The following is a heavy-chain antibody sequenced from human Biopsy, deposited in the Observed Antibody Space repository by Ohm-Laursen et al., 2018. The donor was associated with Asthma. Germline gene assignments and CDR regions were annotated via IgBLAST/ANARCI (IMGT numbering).Heavy chain of an antibody. CDR1: GFTFGDYW. CDR3: ARTFHFWSPYHAEHYQL. CDR2: IKHDGTEK. D-gene: IGHD3-3*02. Sequence: SLRLSCAASGFTFGDYWMSWVRQVPGKGPEWVANIKHDGTEKNHVDSLKGRFTISRDNAKNSLYLQMNSLRAEDTAVYYCARTFHFWSPYHAEHYQLWGQGTLATVSS. J-gene: IGHJ1*01. V-gene: IGHV3-7*03.